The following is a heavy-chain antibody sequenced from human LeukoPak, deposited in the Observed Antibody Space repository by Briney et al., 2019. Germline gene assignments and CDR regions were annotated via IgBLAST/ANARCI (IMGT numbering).Heavy chain of an antibody. V-gene: IGHV3-30*02. D-gene: IGHD1-14*01. CDR2: IRYDGSNK. CDR3: AIPGAYYYYYMDV. CDR1: GFTFSSYV. Sequence: GGSLRLSCAASGFTFSSYVMHWVRQAPGKGLEWAAFIRYDGSNKYYADSVKGRFTISRDNSKNTLYLQMNSLRAEDTAVYYCAIPGAYYYYYMDVWGKGTTVTISS. J-gene: IGHJ6*03.